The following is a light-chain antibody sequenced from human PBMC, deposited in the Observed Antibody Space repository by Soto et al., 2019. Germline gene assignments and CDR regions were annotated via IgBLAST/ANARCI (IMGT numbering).Light chain of an antibody. CDR3: QQSYRTPFT. CDR1: QSITNY. Sequence: DIQMTQSPSSLSASVGDRVTITCRASQSITNYLSWYQQKPGEAPRLLIYAASRLQSGVPSRFSGSGSGTHFTLTISSLQPKDFATYYCQQSYRTPFTFGPGTKVVIK. CDR2: AAS. J-gene: IGKJ3*01. V-gene: IGKV1-39*01.